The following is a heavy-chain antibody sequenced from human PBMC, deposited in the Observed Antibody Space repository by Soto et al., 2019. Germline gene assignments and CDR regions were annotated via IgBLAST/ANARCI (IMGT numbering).Heavy chain of an antibody. J-gene: IGHJ5*02. V-gene: IGHV4-34*01. CDR1: GGSFRGFY. CDR3: ARDVAVFGFFLP. D-gene: IGHD3-3*01. Sequence: PSETLSLTCAVSGGSFRGFYWTWIRQSPGKGLEWLGDINHVGITNYNPSLKSRVSIPVDTSKSQFSLKLSSVTAADTAVYYCARDVAVFGFFLPWGQGTLVTVSS. CDR2: INHVGIT.